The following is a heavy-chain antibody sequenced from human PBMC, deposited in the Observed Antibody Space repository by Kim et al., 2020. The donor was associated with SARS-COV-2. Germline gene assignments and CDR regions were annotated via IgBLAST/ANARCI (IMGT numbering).Heavy chain of an antibody. CDR2: TFYGGNT. V-gene: IGHV4-59*08. D-gene: IGHD6-19*01. CDR3: ARQGYYSGWYEVDY. CDR1: GGSISGYY. J-gene: IGHJ4*02. Sequence: SETLSLTCTVSGGSISGYYWSWIRQPPGKRLEYIGYTFYGGNTNYNPSLESRVTISVDTSKNQLSLKLSSVTAADTAVYYCARQGYYSGWYEVDYWGQGT.